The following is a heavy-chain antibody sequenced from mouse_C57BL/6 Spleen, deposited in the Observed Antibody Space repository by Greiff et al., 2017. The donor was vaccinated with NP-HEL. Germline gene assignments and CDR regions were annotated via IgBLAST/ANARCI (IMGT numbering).Heavy chain of an antibody. V-gene: IGHV5-16*01. CDR2: INYDGSST. J-gene: IGHJ4*01. D-gene: IGHD2-4*01. CDR3: ARDGDDYDEGYAMDY. Sequence: EVKLMESEGGLVQPGSSMKLSCTASGFTFSDYYMAWVRQVPEKGLEWVANINYDGSSTYYLDSLKSRFIISRDNAKNILYLQMSSLKSEDTATYYCARDGDDYDEGYAMDYWGQGTSVTVSS. CDR1: GFTFSDYY.